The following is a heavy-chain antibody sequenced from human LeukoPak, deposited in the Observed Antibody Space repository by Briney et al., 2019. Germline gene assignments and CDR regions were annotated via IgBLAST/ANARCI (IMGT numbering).Heavy chain of an antibody. J-gene: IGHJ4*02. V-gene: IGHV3-21*01. CDR2: ISSSSSYI. D-gene: IGHD3-10*01. CDR3: ARVYYGSGSYYNVLDY. Sequence: GGSLRHSCAASGFTFSSYSMNWVCQAPGKGLEWVSSISSSSSYIYYADSVKGRFTISRDNAKNSLYLQMNSLRAEDTAVYYCARVYYGSGSYYNVLDYWGQETLLTVSS. CDR1: GFTFSSYS.